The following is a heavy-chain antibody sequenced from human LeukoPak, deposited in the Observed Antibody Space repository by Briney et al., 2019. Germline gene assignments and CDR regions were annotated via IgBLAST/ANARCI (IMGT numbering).Heavy chain of an antibody. CDR1: GDIFSSNSAA. CDR3: AREGDYSSGWYRVHFDY. Sequence: SQTLSLTCAISGDIFSSNSAAWNWIRQSPSRGLEWLGRTYYRSKWYNDYAVSVKSRITINPDTSKNQFSLQLNSVTPEDTAVYYCAREGDYSSGWYRVHFDYWGQGTLVTVSS. D-gene: IGHD6-19*01. CDR2: TYYRSKWYN. V-gene: IGHV6-1*01. J-gene: IGHJ4*02.